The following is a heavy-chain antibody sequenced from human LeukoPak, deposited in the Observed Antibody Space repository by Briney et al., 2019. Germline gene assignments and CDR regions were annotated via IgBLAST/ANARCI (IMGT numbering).Heavy chain of an antibody. J-gene: IGHJ6*03. CDR2: INPSGGST. Sequence: ASVKVSCKASGYTFTSYYMHWVRQAPGQGLEWMGIINPSGGSTSYAQKFQGRVTMTRDTSTSTVYMELSSLRSEDTAVYYCARGPRITLVRGGQWYYYMDVWGKGTTVTISS. CDR1: GYTFTSYY. V-gene: IGHV1-46*01. CDR3: ARGPRITLVRGGQWYYYMDV. D-gene: IGHD3-10*01.